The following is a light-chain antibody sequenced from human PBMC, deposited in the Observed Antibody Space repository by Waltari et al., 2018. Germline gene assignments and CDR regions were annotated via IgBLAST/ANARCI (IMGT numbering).Light chain of an antibody. CDR2: GGS. J-gene: IGKJ1*01. CDR3: QQYGSSPRT. Sequence: EIVLTQSPDTLSLSPGERATLSCRASQSVRNNYLAWYQQTPGQAPRLLIYGGSNRATVISDRVSGSGSGTDFTLTISRLEPEDFTVYYCQQYGSSPRTFGQGTKVE. CDR1: QSVRNNY. V-gene: IGKV3-20*01.